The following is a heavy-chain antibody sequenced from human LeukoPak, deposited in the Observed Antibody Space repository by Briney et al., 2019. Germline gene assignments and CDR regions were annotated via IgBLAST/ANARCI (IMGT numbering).Heavy chain of an antibody. CDR3: ARERDGRFFDY. Sequence: GGSLRLSCAASGFTFSSYAMSWVRQAPGKGLEWVANINQDGSEKYFVDSVRGRFTISRDNSKNSLHLQMNTLRAEDTAVYYCARERDGRFFDYWGQGTLVTVSS. J-gene: IGHJ4*02. CDR2: INQDGSEK. V-gene: IGHV3-7*01. D-gene: IGHD5-24*01. CDR1: GFTFSSYA.